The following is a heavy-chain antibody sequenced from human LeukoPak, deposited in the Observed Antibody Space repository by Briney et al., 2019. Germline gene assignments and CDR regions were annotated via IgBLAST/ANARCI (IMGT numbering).Heavy chain of an antibody. J-gene: IGHJ6*03. CDR2: IQYSGST. CDR3: ARVYGDPGLYYYYYMDV. V-gene: IGHV4-59*13. CDR1: GGAISSFY. Sequence: SETLSLTCSVSGGAISSFYWIWIRQTPGKGLEWIGCIQYSGSTNYNPSLKSRVTMSIDTSKNQFSLKLSSVTAADTAVYYCARVYGDPGLYYYYYMDVWGKGTTVTISS. D-gene: IGHD4-17*01.